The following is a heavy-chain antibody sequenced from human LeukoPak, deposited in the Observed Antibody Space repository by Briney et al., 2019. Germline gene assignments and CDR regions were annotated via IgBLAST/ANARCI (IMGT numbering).Heavy chain of an antibody. Sequence: GESLKISCKGSGYSFTSYWIGWVRQMPGKGLEWMGIIYPADSDTRHSPSFRGQVTISADKSITTAYLQWSSLKASDSAMYYCTVAVAGTRAPGYWGQGTLVTVSS. CDR1: GYSFTSYW. V-gene: IGHV5-51*01. CDR2: IYPADSDT. J-gene: IGHJ4*02. D-gene: IGHD6-19*01. CDR3: TVAVAGTRAPGY.